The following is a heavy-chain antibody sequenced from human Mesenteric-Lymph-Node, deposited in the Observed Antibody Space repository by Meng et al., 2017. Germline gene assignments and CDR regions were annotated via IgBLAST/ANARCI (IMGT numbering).Heavy chain of an antibody. CDR3: AHATYTGNYQYYFDY. Sequence: QITLKESGPTLVKPTQTLTLTCTFSGFSLSTSGVGVGWIRQPPGKAPEWLALIYWDDDKRYSPSLKSRLTITKDTSKNQVVLTMTNMDPVDTATYYCAHATYTGNYQYYFDYWGQGTLVTVSS. J-gene: IGHJ4*02. D-gene: IGHD1-26*01. CDR1: GFSLSTSGVG. V-gene: IGHV2-5*02. CDR2: IYWDDDK.